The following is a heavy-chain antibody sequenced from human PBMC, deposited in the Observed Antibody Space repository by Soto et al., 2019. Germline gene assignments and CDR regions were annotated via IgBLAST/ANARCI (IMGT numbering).Heavy chain of an antibody. V-gene: IGHV1-18*04. CDR3: EREGAHITGLYDYFDQ. D-gene: IGHD2-8*01. CDR2: ISTYNGNT. CDR1: GYTFISYS. J-gene: IGHJ4*02. Sequence: QVQLVQSGGEVKKPGASVNISCKATGYTFISYSITWVRQAPGQGLEWMGWISTYNGNTKYAQSLQGRVTLTRDKPSTTAFMVTRGLRSDDTAIYSCEREGAHITGLYDYFDQWGQGTLVAVSS.